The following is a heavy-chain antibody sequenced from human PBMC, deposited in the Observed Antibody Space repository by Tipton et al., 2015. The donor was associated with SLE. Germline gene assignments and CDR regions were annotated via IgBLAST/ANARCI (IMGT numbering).Heavy chain of an antibody. J-gene: IGHJ6*03. V-gene: IGHV4-31*03. CDR2: IYYSGSI. CDR1: GASIRSDGYY. CDR3: ARDFRGRIIANRETMGDYLHYYMDV. D-gene: IGHD3-10*01. Sequence: GLVKPSQTLSLTCTVSGASIRSDGYYWSWIRQHPGKGLEWIGYIYYSGSINYNPSLKSRVTMSVDRSKNQFSLKLSSVTAADTAVYYCARDFRGRIIANRETMGDYLHYYMDVWGKGTTVTVSS.